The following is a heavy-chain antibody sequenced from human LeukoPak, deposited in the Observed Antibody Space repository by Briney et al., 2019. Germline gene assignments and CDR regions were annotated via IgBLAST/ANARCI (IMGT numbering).Heavy chain of an antibody. CDR1: GYTFTSYA. CDR3: ARDSYGSGSYYYVY. CDR2: INTNTGNP. D-gene: IGHD3-10*01. V-gene: IGHV7-4-1*02. J-gene: IGHJ4*02. Sequence: GASVKVSCKASGYTFTSYAMNWVRQAPGQGLQWMGWINTNTGNPTYAQDFTGRFVFSLDTSVSTACLQINSLKAEDTAVYYCARDSYGSGSYYYVYWGQGTLVTVSS.